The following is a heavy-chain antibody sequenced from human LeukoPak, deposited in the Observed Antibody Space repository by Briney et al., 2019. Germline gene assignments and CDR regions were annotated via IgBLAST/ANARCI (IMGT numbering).Heavy chain of an antibody. CDR2: ISSSSSYI. Sequence: GGSLRLSCAASGFTFSSYSMNWVRQAPGKGLEWVSSISSSSSYIYYADSVKGRFTISRDNAKDSLYLQMNSLRAEDTAVYYCARDIIRYLDWLLAPDAFDIWGQGTMVTVSS. D-gene: IGHD3-9*01. CDR3: ARDIIRYLDWLLAPDAFDI. CDR1: GFTFSSYS. V-gene: IGHV3-21*01. J-gene: IGHJ3*02.